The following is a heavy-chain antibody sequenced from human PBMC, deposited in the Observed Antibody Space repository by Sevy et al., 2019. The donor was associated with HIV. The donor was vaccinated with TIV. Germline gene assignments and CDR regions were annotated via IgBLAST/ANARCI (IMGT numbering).Heavy chain of an antibody. V-gene: IGHV3-53*01. CDR3: ARLSVYYYDSSGYYTTGNAFDI. D-gene: IGHD3-22*01. Sequence: GGSLRLSCAASGFTVSNNYMSWVRQAPGKGLQWVSVIYSGDSTYYADSVKGRFTISRDNSKNTLYLQMNSLRAEDTGVYYCARLSVYYYDSSGYYTTGNAFDIWGQGTMVTVSS. J-gene: IGHJ3*02. CDR1: GFTVSNNY. CDR2: IYSGDST.